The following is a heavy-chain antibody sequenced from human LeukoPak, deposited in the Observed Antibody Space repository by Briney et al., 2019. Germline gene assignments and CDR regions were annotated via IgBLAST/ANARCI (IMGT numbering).Heavy chain of an antibody. D-gene: IGHD2-15*01. CDR3: ARATSTAATDGRDYY. V-gene: IGHV1-2*02. Sequence: VSVKVSCKASGYTFTGYYMHWVRQAPGQGLEWRGWINPNSGGTNYAQKFQGRANMTRDTSIRTAYMELSRLRSDDTAVYYCARATSTAATDGRDYYWGQGTLVTVSS. CDR1: GYTFTGYY. J-gene: IGHJ4*02. CDR2: INPNSGGT.